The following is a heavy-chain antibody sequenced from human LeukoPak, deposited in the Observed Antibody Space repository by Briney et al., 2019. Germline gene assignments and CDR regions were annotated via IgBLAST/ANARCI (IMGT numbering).Heavy chain of an antibody. V-gene: IGHV4-59*08. Sequence: PSETLSLTCTVSGGSISSYYWSWIRQPPGKGLEWIGYIYYSGSTNYNPSLKSRITISVDTSKNQFSLKLSSVTAADTAVYYCAISVRGGPREWALDYWGQGTLVTVSS. CDR2: IYYSGST. D-gene: IGHD3-10*02. CDR1: GGSISSYY. CDR3: AISVRGGPREWALDY. J-gene: IGHJ4*02.